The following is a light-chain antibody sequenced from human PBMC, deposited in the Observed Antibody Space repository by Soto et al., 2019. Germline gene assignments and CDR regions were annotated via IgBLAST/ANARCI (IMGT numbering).Light chain of an antibody. CDR3: SSYTSSSTVV. CDR2: EVS. CDR1: SSDVGGYNY. Sequence: QLVLTQPASVSGAPGQSITISCTGTSSDVGGYNYVSWYQQHPGKAPKLMIYEVSNRPAGVSNRFSGSKSGNTASLTISGLQAEDEADDYCSSYTSSSTVVFGGGTKLTVL. V-gene: IGLV2-14*01. J-gene: IGLJ2*01.